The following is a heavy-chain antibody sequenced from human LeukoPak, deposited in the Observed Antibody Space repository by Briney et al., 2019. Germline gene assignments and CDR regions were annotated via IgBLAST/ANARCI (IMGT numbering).Heavy chain of an antibody. CDR3: ARGSSFDGYCSAGACDAGYYDS. CDR2: INHRGSS. V-gene: IGHV4-34*01. Sequence: SETLSLTCAVYGESFSAYFWNWIRQAPGKPLQYIGEINHRGSSHYNPSLKTRVTLSVDTSKNQFSLKLTSVTAADTAVYFCARGSSFDGYCSAGACDAGYYDSWGQGTPVTASS. J-gene: IGHJ4*02. CDR1: GESFSAYF. D-gene: IGHD2-15*01.